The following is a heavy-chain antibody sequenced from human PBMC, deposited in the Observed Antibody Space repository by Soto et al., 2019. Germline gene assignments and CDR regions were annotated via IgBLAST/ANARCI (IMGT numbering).Heavy chain of an antibody. J-gene: IGHJ6*02. CDR1: GYTFTCYA. Sequence: ASVKVSCKASGYTFTCYAMHWVRQAPGQRLEWMGWINAGNGNTKYSQKFQGRVTITRDTSASTAYMELSSLRSEDTAVYYCARVGHYYYGMEVSGQGTTVTVSS. CDR2: INAGNGNT. V-gene: IGHV1-3*01. CDR3: ARVGHYYYGMEV.